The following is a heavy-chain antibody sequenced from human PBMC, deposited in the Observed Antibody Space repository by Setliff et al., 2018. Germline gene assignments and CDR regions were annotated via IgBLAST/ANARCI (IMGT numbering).Heavy chain of an antibody. CDR3: ARLPPLHTPMALTFDY. CDR1: GGTFSDYY. D-gene: IGHD5-18*01. Sequence: TLSLTCAASGGTFSDYYWTWIRQPPGKGLEWIGEINHSGISNYNPSLKSRVTISVDTSKNQFSLELRSVTAADTAVYYCARLPPLHTPMALTFDYWGQGILVTVSS. CDR2: INHSGIS. J-gene: IGHJ4*02. V-gene: IGHV4-34*09.